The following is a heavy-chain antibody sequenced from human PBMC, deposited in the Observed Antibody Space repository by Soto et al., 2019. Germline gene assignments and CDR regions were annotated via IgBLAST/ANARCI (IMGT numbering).Heavy chain of an antibody. J-gene: IGHJ4*02. V-gene: IGHV4-31*03. D-gene: IGHD6-13*01. CDR1: GGSMSSGDYY. CDR2: INYRGST. Sequence: QVQLQESGPGLVKPSQTLSLTCTVSGGSMSSGDYYWTWIRQHPEKGLEWIGYINYRGSTFYTPSLKSRLTISVDTSKNQFSLKLTSVTAADTAMYYCARDAPGAAPYWGQGTLVTVSS. CDR3: ARDAPGAAPY.